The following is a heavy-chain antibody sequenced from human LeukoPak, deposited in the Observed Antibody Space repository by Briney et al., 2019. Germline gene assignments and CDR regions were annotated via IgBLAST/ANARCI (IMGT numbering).Heavy chain of an antibody. D-gene: IGHD3-10*01. CDR1: GYTFTGYY. CDR3: ATVSAYYYGSGSYWYFDY. J-gene: IGHJ4*02. CDR2: INPNSGGT. V-gene: IGHV1-2*02. Sequence: ASVKVSCKASGYTFTGYYMHWVRQAPGQGLEWMGWINPNSGGTNYAQKFQGRVTMTGDTSISTAYMELSRLRSDDTAVYYCATVSAYYYGSGSYWYFDYWGQGTLVTVSS.